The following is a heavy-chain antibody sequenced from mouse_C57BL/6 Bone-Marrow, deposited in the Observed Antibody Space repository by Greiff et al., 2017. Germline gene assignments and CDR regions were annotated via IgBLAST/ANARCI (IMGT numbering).Heavy chain of an antibody. CDR3: ARLRDDGYLYYYAMDY. CDR1: GYTFTSYN. CDR2: IYPGNGDT. D-gene: IGHD2-3*01. Sequence: VQLQQSGAELVRPGASVKMSCKASGYTFTSYNMHWVKQTPRQGQEWIGAIYPGNGDTSYNQKFKGKATLTVDKSSSTAYMQLSSLTSEASAVYFCARLRDDGYLYYYAMDYWGQGTSVTVSS. J-gene: IGHJ4*01. V-gene: IGHV1-12*01.